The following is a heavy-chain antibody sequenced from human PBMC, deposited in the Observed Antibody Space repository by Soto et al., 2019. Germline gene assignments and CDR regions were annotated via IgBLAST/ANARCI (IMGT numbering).Heavy chain of an antibody. Sequence: PSETLSLTCAGYGGAFSDYHWSWIRQPPGKVLDLIGEINHSGSTKYKPSLKSRVTISKDTSKKQVSLKLTSVTAADTAVYYCARVSVTIFGVVMGHYYYAMDVWGQGTTVAVSS. J-gene: IGHJ6*02. CDR1: GGAFSDYH. V-gene: IGHV4-34*01. CDR2: INHSGST. D-gene: IGHD3-3*01. CDR3: ARVSVTIFGVVMGHYYYAMDV.